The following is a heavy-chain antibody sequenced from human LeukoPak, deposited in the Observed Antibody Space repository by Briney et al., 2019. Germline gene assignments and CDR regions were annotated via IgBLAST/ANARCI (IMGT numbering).Heavy chain of an antibody. D-gene: IGHD6-13*01. V-gene: IGHV4-61*02. J-gene: IGHJ4*02. CDR3: ARGLGSSSWSGDLYYFDY. CDR1: GGSISSGSYY. Sequence: SETLSLTCTVSGGSISSGSYYWSWIRQPAGKGLEWIGRIYTSGSTNYNPSLKSRVTISVDKSKNQFSLKLSSVTAADTAVYYCARGLGSSSWSGDLYYFDYWGQGTLVTVSS. CDR2: IYTSGST.